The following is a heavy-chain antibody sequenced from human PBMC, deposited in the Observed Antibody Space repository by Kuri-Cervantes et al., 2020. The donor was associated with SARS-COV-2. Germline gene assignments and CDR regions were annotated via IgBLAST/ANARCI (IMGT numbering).Heavy chain of an antibody. D-gene: IGHD5-24*01. CDR2: IWYGGSNK. Sequence: LSLTCTVSGGSISSSSYYWGGIRQPPGKGLERVAVIWYGGSNKYYADSVKGRFTISRDNSKNTLYLQMNSLRAEDTAVYYCAKEAVRGDGFFDYWGQGTLVTVSS. V-gene: IGHV3-30*18. CDR3: AKEAVRGDGFFDY. J-gene: IGHJ4*02. CDR1: GGSISSSS.